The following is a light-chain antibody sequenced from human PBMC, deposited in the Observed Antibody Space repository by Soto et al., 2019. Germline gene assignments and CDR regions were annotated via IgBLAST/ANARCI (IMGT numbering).Light chain of an antibody. CDR3: QQYYSTPWT. CDR1: QSVLYSSNNKNY. V-gene: IGKV4-1*01. Sequence: DIVMTQSPDSLAVSLGERATINCKSSQSVLYSSNNKNYLAWYQQKPGPPPKLLIYWASARESGVPDRFSGSGSGTDFTRTISVLQAADVAVYYCQQYYSTPWTFGQGNKVEIK. CDR2: WAS. J-gene: IGKJ1*01.